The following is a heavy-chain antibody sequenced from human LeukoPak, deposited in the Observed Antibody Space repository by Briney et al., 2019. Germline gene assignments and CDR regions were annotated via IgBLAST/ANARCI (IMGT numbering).Heavy chain of an antibody. J-gene: IGHJ4*02. Sequence: PSETLSLTCTVSGASISTSSHYWGWIRQPPGKELQWIASVYYSGRTNCNPSLKSRVTISVDTSEKQFSLQVNSVTAADTGVYYCARQGSAYFFDFWGQGLPVTVSS. V-gene: IGHV4-39*01. CDR3: ARQGSAYFFDF. CDR1: GASISTSSHY. CDR2: VYYSGRT. D-gene: IGHD2-15*01.